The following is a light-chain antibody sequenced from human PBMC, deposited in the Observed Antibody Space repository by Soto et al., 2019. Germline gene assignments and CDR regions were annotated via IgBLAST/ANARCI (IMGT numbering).Light chain of an antibody. CDR2: EVN. J-gene: IGLJ1*01. CDR1: SSDVGGYNY. V-gene: IGLV2-14*01. Sequence: QSALTQPASVSGSPGQSITISCTGTSSDVGGYNYVSWYQHHPGKAPKVMIYEVNNRPSGVSNRFSGSKSGNTASLTISGLQADDEADYYCSSSTSSSTLVFGTGTKLTVL. CDR3: SSSTSSSTLV.